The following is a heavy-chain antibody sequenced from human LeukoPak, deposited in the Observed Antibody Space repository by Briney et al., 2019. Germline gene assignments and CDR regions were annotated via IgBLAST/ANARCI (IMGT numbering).Heavy chain of an antibody. V-gene: IGHV4-30-4*01. Sequence: SETLSLTCTVSGGSISSGDYYWSWIRLPPGKGLEWIGYIYYSGSTYYNPSLKSRVTISVDTSKNQFSLKLSSVTAADTAAYYCARARGESDYWGQGTLVTVSS. CDR3: ARARGESDY. CDR2: IYYSGST. D-gene: IGHD3-10*01. CDR1: GGSISSGDYY. J-gene: IGHJ4*02.